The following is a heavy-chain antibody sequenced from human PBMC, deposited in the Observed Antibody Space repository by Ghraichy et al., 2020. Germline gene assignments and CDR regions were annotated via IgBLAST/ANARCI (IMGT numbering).Heavy chain of an antibody. CDR2: INVRGDSI. Sequence: GGSLRLSCEASGFTFSDYYMGWFRQAPGQGLQWVSYINVRGDSIHYADSVKGRFTISRDNAKSSVYLQINSLRAEDTAMYYCARDPPRTGTTEFDYWGQGTLVTVSS. D-gene: IGHD1-7*01. J-gene: IGHJ4*02. CDR3: ARDPPRTGTTEFDY. CDR1: GFTFSDYY. V-gene: IGHV3-11*01.